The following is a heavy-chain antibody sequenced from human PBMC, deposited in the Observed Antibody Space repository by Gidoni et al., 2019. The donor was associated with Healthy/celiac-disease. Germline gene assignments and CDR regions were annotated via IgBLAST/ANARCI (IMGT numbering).Heavy chain of an antibody. J-gene: IGHJ6*02. Sequence: EVQLVESGGGLVKPGGSLRLSFAASVFTFSSYSMNWSRQAPGKGLEWVSSISSSSSYIYYADSVKGRFTISRDNAKNSLYLQMNSLRAEDTAVYYCARDVLQLWFGMDVWGQGTTVTVSS. CDR1: VFTFSSYS. V-gene: IGHV3-21*01. CDR2: ISSSSSYI. D-gene: IGHD5-18*01. CDR3: ARDVLQLWFGMDV.